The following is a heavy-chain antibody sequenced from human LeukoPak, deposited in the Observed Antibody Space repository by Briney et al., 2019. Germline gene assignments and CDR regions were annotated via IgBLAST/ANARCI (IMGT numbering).Heavy chain of an antibody. D-gene: IGHD1-14*01. CDR1: GYSFTDNY. CDR2: ISPKSGDT. CDR3: ANAPPSGPFDY. Sequence: GSSVRVSCKASGYSFTDNYIHWVRQAPGQGLEWMRWISPKSGDTNCAQKFQGRVTMTRDTSISTAYMEVSSLRSDDTAVYYCANAPPSGPFDYWGQGTLVTVAS. J-gene: IGHJ4*02. V-gene: IGHV1-2*02.